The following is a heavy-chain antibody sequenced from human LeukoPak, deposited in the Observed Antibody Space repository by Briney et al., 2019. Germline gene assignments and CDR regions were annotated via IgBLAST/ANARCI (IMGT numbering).Heavy chain of an antibody. J-gene: IGHJ5*02. D-gene: IGHD4-23*01. CDR3: ARQRDGANSYYNWFDP. Sequence: GESLKISCKGSGYSFTSYWIGWVRQMPGKGLEWMGIIYPGDSDTRYSPSFEGQVTISADKSISTAYLQWSSLKASDTAMYYCARQRDGANSYYNWFDPWGQGTLVTVSS. CDR1: GYSFTSYW. V-gene: IGHV5-51*01. CDR2: IYPGDSDT.